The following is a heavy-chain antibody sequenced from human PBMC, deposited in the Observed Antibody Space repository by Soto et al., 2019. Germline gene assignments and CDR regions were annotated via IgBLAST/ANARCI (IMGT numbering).Heavy chain of an antibody. D-gene: IGHD6-6*01. Sequence: SVNVSCKASGGTFSSYAISWVRQAPGQGLEWMGGIIPIFGTANYAQKFQGRVTITADESTSTAYMELSSLRSEDTAVYHCAKEYSSFYFDYWGQGTLVTVSS. CDR1: GGTFSSYA. CDR2: IIPIFGTA. CDR3: AKEYSSFYFDY. J-gene: IGHJ4*02. V-gene: IGHV1-69*13.